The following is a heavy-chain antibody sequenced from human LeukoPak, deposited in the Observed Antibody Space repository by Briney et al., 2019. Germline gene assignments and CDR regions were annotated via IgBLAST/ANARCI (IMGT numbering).Heavy chain of an antibody. D-gene: IGHD2-15*01. Sequence: GGSLRLSCAASGFTFSDYYMSWIRQAPGKGLEWVSAISGSGGSTYYADSVKGRFTISRDNSKNTLYLQMNSLRAEDTAVYYCAKVGRYCSGGSCNFTLGYFDYWGQGTLVTVSS. J-gene: IGHJ4*02. CDR3: AKVGRYCSGGSCNFTLGYFDY. CDR1: GFTFSDYY. CDR2: ISGSGGST. V-gene: IGHV3-23*01.